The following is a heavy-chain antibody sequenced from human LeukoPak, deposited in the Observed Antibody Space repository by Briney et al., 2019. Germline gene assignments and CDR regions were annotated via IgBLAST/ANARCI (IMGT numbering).Heavy chain of an antibody. Sequence: SGPTLVQSTPTLTLTCTFSGFSLSTSGESVGWVRQPPGKALEWLALIYWVVEKRYNPSLKSRLTITKDPSKNQVVLTMTNMDPVDTATYYCAHKFLTAAGDAFDVWGQGTVVIVSS. CDR3: AHKFLTAAGDAFDV. CDR1: GFSLSTSGES. CDR2: IYWVVEK. D-gene: IGHD3-9*01. V-gene: IGHV2-5*02. J-gene: IGHJ3*01.